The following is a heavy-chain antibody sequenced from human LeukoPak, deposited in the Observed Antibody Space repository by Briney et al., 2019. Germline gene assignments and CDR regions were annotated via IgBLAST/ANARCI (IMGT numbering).Heavy chain of an antibody. V-gene: IGHV4-59*08. CDR3: ARQGTRRISSGWLTDYYYYMDV. D-gene: IGHD6-19*01. CDR2: IYYSGST. CDR1: GGSICSYY. Sequence: SSETLSLTCTVSGGSICSYYWSWIRQPPGKGLEWIGYIYYSGSTNYNPSLKSRVTISVDTSKNQFSLKLSSVTAADTAVYYCARQGTRRISSGWLTDYYYYMDVWGKGTTVTVSS. J-gene: IGHJ6*03.